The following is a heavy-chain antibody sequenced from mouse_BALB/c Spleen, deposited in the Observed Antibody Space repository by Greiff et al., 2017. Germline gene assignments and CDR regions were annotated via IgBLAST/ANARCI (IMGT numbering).Heavy chain of an antibody. CDR2: INPSNGGT. CDR3: TITRGYAMDY. Sequence: VQLQQPGAELVKPGASVKLSCKASGYTFTSYYMYWVKQRPGQGLEWIGGINPSNGGTNFNEKFKSKATLTVDKSSSTAYMQLSSLTSEDSAVYYCTITRGYAMDYWGQGTSVTVSA. V-gene: IGHV1S16*01. CDR1: GYTFTSYY. J-gene: IGHJ4*01.